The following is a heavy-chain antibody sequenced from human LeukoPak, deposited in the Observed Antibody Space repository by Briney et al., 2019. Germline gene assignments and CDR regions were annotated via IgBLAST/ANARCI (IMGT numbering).Heavy chain of an antibody. CDR2: INPNSGGT. J-gene: IGHJ4*02. V-gene: IGHV1-2*02. CDR3: ARGKLSSSPYYFDY. CDR1: GYTFTGYY. Sequence: ASVEVSCKASGYTFTGYYMHWVRQAPGQGLEWMGWINPNSGGTNYAQKFQGRVTMTRDTSISTAYMELSRLRSDDTAVYYCARGKLSSSPYYFDYWGQGTLVTVSS. D-gene: IGHD6-6*01.